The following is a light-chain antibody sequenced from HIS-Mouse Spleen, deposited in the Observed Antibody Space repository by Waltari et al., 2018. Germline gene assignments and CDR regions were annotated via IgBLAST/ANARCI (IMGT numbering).Light chain of an antibody. Sequence: QSALTQPASVSGSPGQSITISCTGTSSDVGGYNYVSWYQQHPGKAPKPMIYDVSSRPSGVSNRFSGSKSGNTASLTISGLQAEDEADYYCSSYTSSSTLAVVFGGGTKLTVL. CDR1: SSDVGGYNY. CDR2: DVS. CDR3: SSYTSSSTLAVV. J-gene: IGLJ2*01. V-gene: IGLV2-14*03.